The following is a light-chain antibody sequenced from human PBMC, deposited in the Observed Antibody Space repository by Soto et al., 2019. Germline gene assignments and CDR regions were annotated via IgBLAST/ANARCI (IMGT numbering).Light chain of an antibody. CDR2: SNN. CDR1: SSNIGSNT. V-gene: IGLV1-44*01. J-gene: IGLJ2*01. Sequence: QSVLTQPPSASGTPGQRVTISCSGSSSNIGSNTVNWYQQLPGTAPKLLIYSNNQRPSGVPDRFSGSKSGTSASLAISGLPSQDEADYYTAAWDDSLNGVVFGGGTKVTVL. CDR3: AAWDDSLNGVV.